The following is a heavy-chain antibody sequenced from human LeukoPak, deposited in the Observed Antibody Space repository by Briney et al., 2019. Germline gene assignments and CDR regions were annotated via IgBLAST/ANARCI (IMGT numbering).Heavy chain of an antibody. Sequence: SETLSLTCAVYGGSFSGYYWSWIRQPPGKGLEWIGEINHSGSTNYNPSLKSRVTISVDTSKNQFSLKLSSVTAADTAVYYCARVAVAGIGYYYYYYMDVWGKGTTVTVSS. CDR3: ARVAVAGIGYYYYYYMDV. V-gene: IGHV4-34*01. CDR1: GGSFSGYY. J-gene: IGHJ6*03. CDR2: INHSGST. D-gene: IGHD6-19*01.